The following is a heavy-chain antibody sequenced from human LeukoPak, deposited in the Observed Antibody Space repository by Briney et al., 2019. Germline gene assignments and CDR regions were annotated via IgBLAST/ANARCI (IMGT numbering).Heavy chain of an antibody. D-gene: IGHD6-13*01. Sequence: GGSLRLSCAASGFTFSSYGMHWVRQAPGKGLEWVAFIRYDGSNKYYADSVKGRFTIPRDNSKNTLYLQMNSLRAEDTAVYYCAKAVVAAAAGYFDYWGQGTLVTVSS. CDR3: AKAVVAAAAGYFDY. CDR2: IRYDGSNK. CDR1: GFTFSSYG. V-gene: IGHV3-30*02. J-gene: IGHJ4*02.